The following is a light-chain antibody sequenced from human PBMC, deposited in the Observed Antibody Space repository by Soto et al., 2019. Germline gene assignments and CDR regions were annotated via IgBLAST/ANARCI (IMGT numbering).Light chain of an antibody. CDR1: TGAVTSGYY. V-gene: IGLV7-43*01. CDR3: LLYYGGARV. J-gene: IGLJ2*01. Sequence: QAVVTQEPSLTVSPGGTVTLTCASSTGAVTSGYYPNWFQQKLGQASTSLIYSTTNRHSWTPARFSGSLLGGKAALTLSGVQPEDEAEYYCLLYYGGARVFGGGTKLTVL. CDR2: STT.